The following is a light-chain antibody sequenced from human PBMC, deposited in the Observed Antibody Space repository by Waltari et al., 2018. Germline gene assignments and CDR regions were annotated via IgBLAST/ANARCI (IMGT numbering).Light chain of an antibody. CDR1: SSDVGGYHY. CDR3: SSYTSSSTLDVV. V-gene: IGLV2-14*01. J-gene: IGLJ2*01. CDR2: AVS. Sequence: QSALTQPASVSGSPGQSITISCTGTSSDVGGYHYVSWYQQHPGKAPKPMIYAVSNRPSGVSNRFSGSKSGNTASLTISGLQAEDEADYYCSSYTSSSTLDVVFGGGTKLTVL.